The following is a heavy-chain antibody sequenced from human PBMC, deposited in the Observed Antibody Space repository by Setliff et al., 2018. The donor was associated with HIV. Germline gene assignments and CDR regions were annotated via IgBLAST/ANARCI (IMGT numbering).Heavy chain of an antibody. CDR1: GYSFTRYG. Sequence: GASVKVSCKTAGYSFTRYGINWVRQAPGQGLEWMGWITVYKGHTNYAQKLQGRVTMTTDTSTSTAYMELRSLRSDDTAVYYCAREWRTAMVKYYFDYWGQGILVTVSS. CDR2: ITVYKGHT. CDR3: AREWRTAMVKYYFDY. D-gene: IGHD5-18*01. V-gene: IGHV1-18*01. J-gene: IGHJ4*02.